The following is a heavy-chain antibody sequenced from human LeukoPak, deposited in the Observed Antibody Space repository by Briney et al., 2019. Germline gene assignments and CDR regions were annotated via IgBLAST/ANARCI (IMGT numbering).Heavy chain of an antibody. D-gene: IGHD6-19*01. CDR3: ARGGSGWQYYYYYYGMDV. J-gene: IGHJ6*02. V-gene: IGHV3-33*01. Sequence: GGSLRLSCAASGFTFSSYGMHWVRQAPGKGLEWVAVIWYDGSNKYYADSVKGRFTISRDNSKNTLYLQMNSLRAEDTAVYYCARGGSGWQYYYYYYGMDVWGQGTTVTVSS. CDR2: IWYDGSNK. CDR1: GFTFSSYG.